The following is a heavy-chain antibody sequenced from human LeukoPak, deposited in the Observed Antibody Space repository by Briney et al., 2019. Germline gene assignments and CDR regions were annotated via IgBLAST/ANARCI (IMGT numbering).Heavy chain of an antibody. CDR3: ARVLGYGSGSCVDY. CDR2: ISYSGTT. J-gene: IGHJ4*02. CDR1: SASITSSPYF. D-gene: IGHD3-10*01. Sequence: SETLSLTCTVSSASITSSPYFWGWIRQSPGKGLEWIGSISYSGTTYYNPSLKSRVTISVDTSKNQFSLRLTSVTAADTAVYYCARVLGYGSGSCVDYWGQGTLVTVSS. V-gene: IGHV4-39*01.